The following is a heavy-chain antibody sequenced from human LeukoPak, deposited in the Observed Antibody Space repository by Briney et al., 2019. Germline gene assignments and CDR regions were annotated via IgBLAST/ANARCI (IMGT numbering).Heavy chain of an antibody. V-gene: IGHV3-30-3*01. D-gene: IGHD3-16*01. CDR2: ISYDGSNK. J-gene: IGHJ4*02. CDR1: GFTFSSYA. CDR3: ARLGPTPFDY. Sequence: GGSLRLSCAASGFTFSSYAMHWVRQAPGKGLEWVAVISYDGSNKYYADSVKGRFTISRDNSKNTLYLQMNSLRAEDTAVYYCARLGPTPFDYWGQGTLVTVSS.